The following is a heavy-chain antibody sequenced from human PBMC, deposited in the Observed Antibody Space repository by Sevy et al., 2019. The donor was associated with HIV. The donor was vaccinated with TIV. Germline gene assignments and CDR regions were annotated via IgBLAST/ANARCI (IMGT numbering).Heavy chain of an antibody. D-gene: IGHD3-22*01. CDR2: FDPEDGET. J-gene: IGHJ4*02. CDR1: GYTLTELS. Sequence: ASVKVSCKVSGYTLTELSMHWVRQAPGKGLEWMGGFDPEDGETIYAQKFQGRVTMTGDTSTDTAYMKLSSLRSEDTAVYYCATSPKTYYYDSSGYYYDYWGQGTLVTVSS. V-gene: IGHV1-24*01. CDR3: ATSPKTYYYDSSGYYYDY.